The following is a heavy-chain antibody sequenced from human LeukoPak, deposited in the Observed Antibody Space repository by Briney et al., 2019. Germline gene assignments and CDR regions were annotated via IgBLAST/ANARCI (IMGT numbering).Heavy chain of an antibody. Sequence: SETLSLTCTVSGGSISSTSYYWGWIRQPPGKGLEWIGSIYYSGSTYYNPSLKSRVTISVDTSKDQFSLKLSSVTAADTAVYYCARSFPPTVTTRDHWGQGTLVTVSS. J-gene: IGHJ4*02. CDR1: GGSISSTSYY. V-gene: IGHV4-39*01. CDR2: IYYSGST. CDR3: ARSFPPTVTTRDH. D-gene: IGHD4-11*01.